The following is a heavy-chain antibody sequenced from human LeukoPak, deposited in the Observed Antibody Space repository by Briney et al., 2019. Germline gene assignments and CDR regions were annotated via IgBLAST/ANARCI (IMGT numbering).Heavy chain of an antibody. V-gene: IGHV1-18*01. CDR2: ISAYNGNT. CDR3: ARGGPKLPDPTPFDY. CDR1: GYTFTSYG. Sequence: GASVKVSCKASGYTFTSYGISWVRQAPGQGLEWMGWISAYNGNTNYAQKLQGRVTMTTDTSTSTAYMELRSLRSDDTAVYYCARGGPKLPDPTPFDYWGQGTLVTVSS. J-gene: IGHJ4*02. D-gene: IGHD1-14*01.